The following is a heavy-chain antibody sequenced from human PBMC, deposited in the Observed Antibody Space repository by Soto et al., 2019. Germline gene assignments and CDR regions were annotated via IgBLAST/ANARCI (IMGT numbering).Heavy chain of an antibody. CDR2: IYYSGST. D-gene: IGHD1-26*01. J-gene: IGHJ5*02. V-gene: IGHV4-31*03. CDR3: ARGTHLGGSYFGFRSDQNNWFDP. Sequence: SETLSLTCTVSGGSISSGGYYWSWIRQHPGKGLEWIGYIYYSGSTYYNPSLKSRVTISVDTSKNQYSLKLSSVTAADTAVYYGARGTHLGGSYFGFRSDQNNWFDPWGQGTLVTVSS. CDR1: GGSISSGGYY.